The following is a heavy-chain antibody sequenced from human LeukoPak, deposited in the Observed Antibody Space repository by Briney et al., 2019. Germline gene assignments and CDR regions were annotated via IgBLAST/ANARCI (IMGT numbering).Heavy chain of an antibody. CDR3: AREVAPLYFHYGMDV. CDR2: TWYDGRNN. Sequence: GGSLRLSCAASGFTFSSYGMHWVRQAPGKGLEWVAVTWYDGRNNYYAASVKGRFTISRDDSKTTVYLLMSSLRAEDTAVYYCAREVAPLYFHYGMDVWGEGTTVTVSS. CDR1: GFTFSSYG. V-gene: IGHV3-33*01. D-gene: IGHD2-21*01. J-gene: IGHJ6*01.